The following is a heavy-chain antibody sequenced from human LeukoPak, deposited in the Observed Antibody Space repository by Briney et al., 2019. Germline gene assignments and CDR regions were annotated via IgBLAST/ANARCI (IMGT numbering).Heavy chain of an antibody. CDR3: ARGTLVGAIYNWFDP. CDR1: GGSISSSNW. Sequence: SETLPLTCAVSGGSISSSNWWSWVRQPPGKGLEWIGEINHSGSTNYNPSLKSRVTISVDKSKNQFSLKLSSVTAADTAVYYCARGTLVGAIYNWFDPWGQGTLVTVSS. V-gene: IGHV4-4*02. J-gene: IGHJ5*02. D-gene: IGHD1-26*01. CDR2: INHSGST.